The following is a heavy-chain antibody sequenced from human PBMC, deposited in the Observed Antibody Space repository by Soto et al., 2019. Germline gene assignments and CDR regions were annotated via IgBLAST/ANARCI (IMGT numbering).Heavy chain of an antibody. J-gene: IGHJ4*02. CDR1: GFTFSDYY. V-gene: IGHV3-11*01. CDR3: ASTYCSGSYQFDY. Sequence: QVQLVESGGGLVKPGGSLRLSCAASGFTFSDYYMSWIRKAPGKGLEWVSDISSSGSTIYYADSVKGRFTISRDKAKNTLYLQMNSLRAEDTAVYYCASTYCSGSYQFDYWGQGTLVTVSS. D-gene: IGHD3-10*01. CDR2: ISSSGSTI.